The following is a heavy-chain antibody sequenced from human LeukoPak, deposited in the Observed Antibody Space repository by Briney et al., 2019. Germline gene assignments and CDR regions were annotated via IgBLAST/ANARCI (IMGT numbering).Heavy chain of an antibody. V-gene: IGHV3-74*01. CDR3: IRDFRSADL. CDR1: GFIFSNYW. CDR2: IYVDGRTT. J-gene: IGHJ5*02. Sequence: PGGSLRLSCSASGFIFSNYWMSWVRQAPGKGLVWVSRIYVDGRTTNYADSVKGRFTISRDNAKNTVYLEMNSLSVEDTAIYYCIRDFRSADLWGQGTLVTVTS.